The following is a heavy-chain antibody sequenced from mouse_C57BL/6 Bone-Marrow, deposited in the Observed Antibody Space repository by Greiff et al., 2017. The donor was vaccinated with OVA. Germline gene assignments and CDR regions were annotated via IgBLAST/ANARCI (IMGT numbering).Heavy chain of an antibody. CDR1: GYTFTDYE. V-gene: IGHV1-15*01. J-gene: IGHJ4*01. CDR3: TRGYSNYYAMDY. D-gene: IGHD2-5*01. CDR2: IDPETGGT. Sequence: VKLMESGAELVRPGASVTLSCKASGYTFTDYEMHWVKQTPVHGLEWIGAIDPETGGTAYNQKFKGKAILTADKSSSTAYMEHRSLTSEDSAVYYSTRGYSNYYAMDYWGQGTSVTVSS.